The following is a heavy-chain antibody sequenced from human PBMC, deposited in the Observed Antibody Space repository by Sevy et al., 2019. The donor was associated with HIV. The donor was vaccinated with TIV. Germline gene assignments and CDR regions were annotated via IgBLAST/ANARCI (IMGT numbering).Heavy chain of an antibody. J-gene: IGHJ6*02. CDR2: IYSGGST. CDR1: GFTVSSNY. CDR3: AREVVVPAENKKAGMDV. V-gene: IGHV3-53*01. Sequence: GGSLRLSCAASGFTVSSNYMSWVRQAPGKGLEWVSVIYSGGSTYYAGSVKGRFTISRDNSKNTLYLQMNSLRAEDAAVYYCAREVVVPAENKKAGMDVWGQGTTVTVSS. D-gene: IGHD2-2*01.